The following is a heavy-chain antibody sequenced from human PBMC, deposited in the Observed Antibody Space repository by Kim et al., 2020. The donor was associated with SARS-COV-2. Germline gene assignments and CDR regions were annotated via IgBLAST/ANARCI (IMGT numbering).Heavy chain of an antibody. Sequence: YNPSLKSRVTISVDKSKNQFSLKLSSVTAADTAVYYCAAYDSSGYYYFDYWGQGTLVTVSS. CDR3: AAYDSSGYYYFDY. J-gene: IGHJ4*02. D-gene: IGHD3-22*01. V-gene: IGHV4-4*02.